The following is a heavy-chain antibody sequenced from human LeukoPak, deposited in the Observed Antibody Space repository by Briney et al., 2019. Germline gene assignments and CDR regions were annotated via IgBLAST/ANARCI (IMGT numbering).Heavy chain of an antibody. V-gene: IGHV3-23*01. D-gene: IGHD4-23*01. J-gene: IGHJ4*02. Sequence: GGSLRLSCEASGFTFSSSAMSWVRQVPGKGLEWVSVISASGGSTYYADSVKGRFTISRDNSKNTLYLQMNSLRAEDTAVYYCARDSNGGNSAFHLDYWGQGTLVTVSS. CDR3: ARDSNGGNSAFHLDY. CDR2: ISASGGST. CDR1: GFTFSSSA.